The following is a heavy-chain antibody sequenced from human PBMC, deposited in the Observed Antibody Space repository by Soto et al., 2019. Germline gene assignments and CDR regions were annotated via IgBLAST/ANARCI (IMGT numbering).Heavy chain of an antibody. CDR3: ARRASYYYGSGSSNYFDY. CDR2: IYYSWNT. D-gene: IGHD3-10*01. CDR1: GGSISSSSYY. J-gene: IGHJ4*02. V-gene: IGHV4-39*01. Sequence: SETLSLTCTVSGGSISSSSYYWGWIRQPPGKGLEWIGGIYYSWNTYYNPSLKSRVTIAVDTSKNRFSLKLSSVTAADTAVYYCARRASYYYGSGSSNYFDYWGQGTLVTVSS.